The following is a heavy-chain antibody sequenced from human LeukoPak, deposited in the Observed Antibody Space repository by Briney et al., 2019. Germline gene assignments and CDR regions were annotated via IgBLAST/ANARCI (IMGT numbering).Heavy chain of an antibody. Sequence: SETLSLTCAVSGGSFSSGGYCWSWIRQPPGKGREWLGYICHSGSTYYNPSLKSRVTISLDSSTNQISLKLSSVTAADTAVYYCASSCGGDCFGAFDIWGQGTMVTVSS. J-gene: IGHJ3*02. CDR3: ASSCGGDCFGAFDI. D-gene: IGHD2-21*02. CDR1: GGSFSSGGYC. CDR2: ICHSGST. V-gene: IGHV4-30-2*01.